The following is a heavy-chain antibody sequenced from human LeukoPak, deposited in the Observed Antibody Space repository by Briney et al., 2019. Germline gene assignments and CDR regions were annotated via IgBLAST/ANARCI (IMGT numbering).Heavy chain of an antibody. J-gene: IGHJ4*02. V-gene: IGHV1-2*02. Sequence: ASVKVSCKASGYTFTGYYMHWVRQAPGQGLEWMGWINPNSGGTNYAQKFQGRVTMTRDTSISTAYMELSRLRFDDTAVYYCARARGRYLILDYWGQGTLVTVSS. CDR1: GYTFTGYY. CDR2: INPNSGGT. D-gene: IGHD3-16*01. CDR3: ARARGRYLILDY.